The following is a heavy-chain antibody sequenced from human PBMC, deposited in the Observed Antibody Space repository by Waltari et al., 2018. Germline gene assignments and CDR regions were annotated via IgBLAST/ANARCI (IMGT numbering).Heavy chain of an antibody. Sequence: QVQLVESGGGVVQPGRSLRLSCAASGFTFSSYGMHWGRQAPGKGLEWVAVISYDGSNKYYADSVKGRFTISRDNSKNTLYLQMNSLRAEDTAVYYCAKDRGYDFWSGYLGDWGQGTLVTVSS. CDR1: GFTFSSYG. V-gene: IGHV3-30*18. D-gene: IGHD3-3*01. J-gene: IGHJ4*02. CDR2: ISYDGSNK. CDR3: AKDRGYDFWSGYLGD.